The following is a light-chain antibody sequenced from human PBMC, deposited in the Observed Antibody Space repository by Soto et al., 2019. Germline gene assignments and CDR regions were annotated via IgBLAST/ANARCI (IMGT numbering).Light chain of an antibody. CDR1: SSNLGAGYD. CDR2: GNR. CDR3: GTWDSSLSAVI. J-gene: IGLJ2*01. V-gene: IGLV1-40*01. Sequence: QSVLTQPPSVSGAPGQRVTISCTGNSSNLGAGYDVHWYQQLPGAVPKLVIFGNRNRPSGVPERFSGSKSGTSATLGITGLQTGDEADYYCGTWDSSLSAVIFGGGTQLTVL.